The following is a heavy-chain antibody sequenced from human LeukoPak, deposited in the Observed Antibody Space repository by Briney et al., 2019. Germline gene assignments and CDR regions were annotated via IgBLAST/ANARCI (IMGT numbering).Heavy chain of an antibody. V-gene: IGHV3-48*01. CDR2: IDARSGIV. D-gene: IGHD3-3*01. J-gene: IGHJ3*02. CDR3: ARTYDFGRGPPGDAFDN. CDR1: GFTFSSYS. Sequence: GGSLRLSCAASGFTFSSYSMNWVRQAPGKGLEWVSYIDARSGIVYYADSVQGRFTISRDDAKDSVFLQMNSLRVDDTAVYYCARTYDFGRGPPGDAFDNWGQGTVVTVPS.